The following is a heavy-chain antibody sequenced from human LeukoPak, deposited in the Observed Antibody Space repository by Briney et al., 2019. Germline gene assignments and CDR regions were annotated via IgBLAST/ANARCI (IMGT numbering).Heavy chain of an antibody. D-gene: IGHD2-15*01. CDR2: ISGSGGST. V-gene: IGHV3-23*01. CDR3: AKDRGYYVDTGTINF. J-gene: IGHJ4*02. Sequence: GGSLRLSCAASGFTFSSYAMSWVRQAPGKGLEWVSAISGSGGSTYYADSVKGRFTISRDNSKNTLYLQMNSLRAEDTAIYYCAKDRGYYVDTGTINFWGQGTLVTVSS. CDR1: GFTFSSYA.